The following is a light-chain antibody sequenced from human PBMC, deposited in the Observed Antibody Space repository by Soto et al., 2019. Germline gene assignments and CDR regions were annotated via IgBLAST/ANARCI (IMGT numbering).Light chain of an antibody. V-gene: IGLV2-11*01. CDR3: CSYAGSVYV. Sequence: QSALTQPRSVSGSPGQSVTISCTGTSSDVGGYNYVSWYQQHPGKAPKLMIYDVSKRPSGVPDRFSGSKSGNTASLTISGLQAEDEADYYCCSYAGSVYVFGTGTKATV. CDR2: DVS. J-gene: IGLJ1*01. CDR1: SSDVGGYNY.